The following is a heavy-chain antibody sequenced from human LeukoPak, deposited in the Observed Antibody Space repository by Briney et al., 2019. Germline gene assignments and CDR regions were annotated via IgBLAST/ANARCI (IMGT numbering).Heavy chain of an antibody. CDR1: GFTFSSYW. CDR2: IKQDGRQK. Sequence: GGSLALSCTASGFTFSSYWMSWVRPAQGKGLEWVATIKQDGRQKEYVESVQGRFTISRDNAKNSLYLHMNRLRAEGTAVYYCARDPTVTNFHDAFDIWGQGTLVTVSS. V-gene: IGHV3-7*05. J-gene: IGHJ3*02. CDR3: ARDPTVTNFHDAFDI. D-gene: IGHD4-17*01.